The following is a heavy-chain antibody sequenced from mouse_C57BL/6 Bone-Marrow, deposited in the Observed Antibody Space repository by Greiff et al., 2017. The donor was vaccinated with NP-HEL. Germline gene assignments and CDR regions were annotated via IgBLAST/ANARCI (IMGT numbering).Heavy chain of an antibody. CDR3: ARFDYYGSSYAMDY. CDR2: IYPGDGDT. CDR1: GYAFSSSW. J-gene: IGHJ4*01. D-gene: IGHD1-1*01. Sequence: QVQLQQSGPELVKPGASVKISCKASGYAFSSSWMNWVKQRPGKGLEWIGRIYPGDGDTNYNGKFKGKATLTADKSSSTAYMQLSSLTSEDSAVYFCARFDYYGSSYAMDYWGQGTLVTVSS. V-gene: IGHV1-82*01.